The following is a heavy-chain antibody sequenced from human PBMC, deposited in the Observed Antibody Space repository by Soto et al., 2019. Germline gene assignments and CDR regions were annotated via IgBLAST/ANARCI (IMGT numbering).Heavy chain of an antibody. J-gene: IGHJ3*02. V-gene: IGHV1-69*06. Sequence: SVKVSCKASGGTFSSYAISWVRQAPGQGLEWMGGIIPIFGTANYAQKFQGRVTITADKSMSTAYMELSSLRSEDTAVYYCASRRITMIVVAENDAFDIWGQGTMVTVSS. D-gene: IGHD3-22*01. CDR3: ASRRITMIVVAENDAFDI. CDR2: IIPIFGTA. CDR1: GGTFSSYA.